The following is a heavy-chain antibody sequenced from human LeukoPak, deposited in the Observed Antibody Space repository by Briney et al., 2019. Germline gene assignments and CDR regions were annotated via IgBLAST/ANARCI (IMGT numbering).Heavy chain of an antibody. CDR3: TTGSYCSGGSCYLPFDY. D-gene: IGHD2-15*01. CDR2: IKSKTDGGTT. Sequence: GGSLRLSCAASGFTFSNAWMSWVRQAPGKGLEWVGRIKSKTDGGTTDYAAPVKGRFTISRDDSKNTLHLQMNSLKTEDTAVYYCTTGSYCSGGSCYLPFDYWGQGTLVTVSS. V-gene: IGHV3-15*01. CDR1: GFTFSNAW. J-gene: IGHJ4*02.